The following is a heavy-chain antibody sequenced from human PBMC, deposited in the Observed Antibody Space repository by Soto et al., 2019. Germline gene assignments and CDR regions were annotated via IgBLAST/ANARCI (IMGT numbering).Heavy chain of an antibody. CDR2: VNPNNGDT. Sequence: QVQLVQSGAELKKPGASVKVSCKASGYTFSNYDMNWVRQATGQGTEWIGWVNPNNGDTGYAQKLQGRVTLTTDISTTAAYMELTSLRSEATAIYYWAKVSRKGSAIDFDYWGQGTLITVSS. CDR3: AKVSRKGSAIDFDY. J-gene: IGHJ4*02. CDR1: GYTFSNYD. D-gene: IGHD3-10*01. V-gene: IGHV1-8*01.